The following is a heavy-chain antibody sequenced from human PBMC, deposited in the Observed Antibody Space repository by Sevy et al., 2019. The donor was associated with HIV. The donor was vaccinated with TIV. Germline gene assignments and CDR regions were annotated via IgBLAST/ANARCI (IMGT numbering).Heavy chain of an antibody. CDR2: IYHSGST. D-gene: IGHD6-19*01. CDR1: GGSISSSHW. CDR3: AGGEDSSGWHGSGWFDP. J-gene: IGHJ5*02. Sequence: SETLSLTCAVSGGSISSSHWWSWVRQPPGKGLEWIGEIYHSGSTNYNPSLKSRVTISVGKSKNQFSLKVSSVTAADTAVYYCAGGEDSSGWHGSGWFDPWGQGTLVTVSS. V-gene: IGHV4-4*02.